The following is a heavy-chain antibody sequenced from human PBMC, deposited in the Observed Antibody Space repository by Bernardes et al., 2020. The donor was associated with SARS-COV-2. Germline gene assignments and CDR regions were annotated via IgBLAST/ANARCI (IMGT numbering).Heavy chain of an antibody. CDR2: IYSGGST. CDR3: ARFGQQLVWGYYYYGMDV. J-gene: IGHJ6*02. V-gene: IGHV3-53*01. Sequence: GGSLRLSCAASGFTVSSNYMSWVRQAPGTGLAWVSVIYSGGSTYYADSVKGRFTISRDNSKNTLYLQMNSLRAEDTAVYYCARFGQQLVWGYYYYGMDVWGQGTTVTVSS. D-gene: IGHD6-13*01. CDR1: GFTVSSNY.